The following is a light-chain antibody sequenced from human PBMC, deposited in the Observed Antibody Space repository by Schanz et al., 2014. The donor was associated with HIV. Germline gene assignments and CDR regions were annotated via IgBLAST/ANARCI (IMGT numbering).Light chain of an antibody. V-gene: IGKV3D-20*02. CDR3: QQGLT. CDR2: AAS. Sequence: EIVLTQSPATLSLSSGERASLSCRASQRVGDNFLAWYQQKPGQAPRLLIYAASSRATGIPDRFSGSGSGTDFTLTISRLEPEDFATYYCQQGLTFGGGTKVEIK. CDR1: QRVGDNF. J-gene: IGKJ4*01.